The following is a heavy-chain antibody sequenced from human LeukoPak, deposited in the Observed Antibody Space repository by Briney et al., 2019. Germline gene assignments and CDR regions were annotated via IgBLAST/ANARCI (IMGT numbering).Heavy chain of an antibody. D-gene: IGHD3-22*01. CDR3: AKDRVEDSSGYYYHYYYYMDV. V-gene: IGHV4-59*12. J-gene: IGHJ6*03. CDR1: AGSIISYF. CDR2: IHSSGKP. Sequence: PETLSLTCLVFAGSIISYFWSWIRQSPQKGLEWIASIHSSGKPNYNPSLKSRSTISVDTPKNQFSLKLSSVTAARTAVFIFAKDRVEDSSGYYYHYYYYMDVWGKGTTVTVSS.